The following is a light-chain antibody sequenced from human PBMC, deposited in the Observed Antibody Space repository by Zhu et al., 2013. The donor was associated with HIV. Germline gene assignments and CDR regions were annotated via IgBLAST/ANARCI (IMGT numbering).Light chain of an antibody. CDR1: QSVGNH. V-gene: IGKV3-11*01. CDR2: GAS. CDR3: QQSSDWPPLT. J-gene: IGKJ5*01. Sequence: EIVLTQSPATLSLLPGERATLSCRASQSVGNHLVWYQQRPGQAPRLLIYGASNTATRVPARFRGSGSGTDFTLTISSLEPEDFAVYYCQQSSDWPPLTFGQGTRLEI.